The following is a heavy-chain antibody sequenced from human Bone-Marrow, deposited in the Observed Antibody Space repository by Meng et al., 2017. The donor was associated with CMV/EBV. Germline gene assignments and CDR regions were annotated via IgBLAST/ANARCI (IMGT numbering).Heavy chain of an antibody. CDR2: ISAYNGNT. Sequence: SVKVSRKASVYTYTSYVISWVRQAPGQGLEWMGWISAYNGNTNYAQKLQGRVTMTTDTSTSTAYMELRSLRSDDTAVYYCARGPGPHYYDFWSGYTTGYYYYGMDVWGQGTTVTVSS. V-gene: IGHV1-18*01. D-gene: IGHD3-3*01. CDR3: ARGPGPHYYDFWSGYTTGYYYYGMDV. J-gene: IGHJ6*02. CDR1: VYTYTSYV.